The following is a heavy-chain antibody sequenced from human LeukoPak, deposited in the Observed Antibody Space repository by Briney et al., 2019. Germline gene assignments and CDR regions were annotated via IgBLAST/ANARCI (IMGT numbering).Heavy chain of an antibody. V-gene: IGHV3-74*01. Sequence: GGSLRLSCAASGFTFSSYWMHWVRQAPGKGLVWVSVINSDGSSTNYADSVRGRFTISRGNAKNTLYLQMNSLRADDTAVYYCAREAGGAAAGSLWNYWGQGTLVTVSS. J-gene: IGHJ4*02. D-gene: IGHD6-13*01. CDR2: INSDGSST. CDR3: AREAGGAAAGSLWNY. CDR1: GFTFSSYW.